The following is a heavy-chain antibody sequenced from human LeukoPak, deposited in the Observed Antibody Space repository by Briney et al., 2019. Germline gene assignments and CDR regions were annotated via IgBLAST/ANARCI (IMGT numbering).Heavy chain of an antibody. Sequence: GESLKISCKGSGYSFTSYWIGWVRQMLGKGLEWMGIIWPADSDTRYSPSFQGQVTISADKSISTAYLQWSSLKASDTAIYYCARQCCGSYYPMDVWGKGTTVTVSS. D-gene: IGHD1-26*01. J-gene: IGHJ6*03. CDR1: GYSFTSYW. V-gene: IGHV5-51*01. CDR3: ARQCCGSYYPMDV. CDR2: IWPADSDT.